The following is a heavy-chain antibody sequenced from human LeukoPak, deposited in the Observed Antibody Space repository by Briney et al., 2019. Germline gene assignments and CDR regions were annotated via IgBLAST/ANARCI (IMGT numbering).Heavy chain of an antibody. CDR3: ARGGGYSYGYFDY. Sequence: SQTLSLTCAVSGGSISSGGYSWGWIRQPPGKGLEWIGYIYHSGSTYYNPSLKSRVTISVDRSKNQFSLKLSSVTAADTAVYYCARGGGYSYGYFDYWGQGTLVTVSS. CDR2: IYHSGST. D-gene: IGHD5-18*01. V-gene: IGHV4-30-2*01. J-gene: IGHJ4*02. CDR1: GGSISSGGYS.